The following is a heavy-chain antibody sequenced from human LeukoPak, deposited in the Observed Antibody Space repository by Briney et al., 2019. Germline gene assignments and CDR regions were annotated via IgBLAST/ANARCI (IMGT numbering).Heavy chain of an antibody. CDR1: GGSISSYY. CDR3: ARGPDPYDSSGYSPNWFDP. J-gene: IGHJ5*02. CDR2: IYYSGST. D-gene: IGHD3-22*01. V-gene: IGHV4-59*01. Sequence: SSETLSLTCTVSGGSISSYYWSWIRQPPGKGLEWIGYIYYSGSTNYNPSLKSRVTISVDTSKNQFSLKLSSVTAADTAVYYCARGPDPYDSSGYSPNWFDPWGQGTLVTVSS.